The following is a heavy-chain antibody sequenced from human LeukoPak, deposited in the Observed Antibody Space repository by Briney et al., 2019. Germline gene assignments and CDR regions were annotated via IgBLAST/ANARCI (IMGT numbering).Heavy chain of an antibody. J-gene: IGHJ4*02. D-gene: IGHD3-22*01. Sequence: SETLSLTCSVSGGSISSYYWSWIRQPPGKGLEWIGYIYYSGSTNYNPSLKSRVTISVDTSKNQFSLRLSSVTAADTAVYYCARGDYYDSSGYQSPSFDYWGQGTLVTVSS. CDR2: IYYSGST. CDR1: GGSISSYY. CDR3: ARGDYYDSSGYQSPSFDY. V-gene: IGHV4-59*08.